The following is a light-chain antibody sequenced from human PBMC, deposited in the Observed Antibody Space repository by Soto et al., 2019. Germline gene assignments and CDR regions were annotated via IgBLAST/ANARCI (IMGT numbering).Light chain of an antibody. CDR2: VAS. CDR1: QSISRY. J-gene: IGKJ5*01. CDR3: QQSYGTPIP. Sequence: DIQMTQSPSSLSASVGDRVTISCRASQSISRYLNWYQQKPGKAPNLLIYVASSLQSEVPSRFSGSGSGTDFTLNITSLQPEDFATYYCQQSYGTPIPFGQGNDWRL. V-gene: IGKV1-39*01.